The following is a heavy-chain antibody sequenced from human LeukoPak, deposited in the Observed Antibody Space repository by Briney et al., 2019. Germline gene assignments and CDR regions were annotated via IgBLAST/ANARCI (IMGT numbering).Heavy chain of an antibody. Sequence: GGSLRLSCAASGFTFSRDDMHWVRQATGKGLEWVSGIGTAGDTYYGGSVEGRFTISRENAENSLYLQMNSLTAGDTAVYYCARGISTVRGVMSPFDFWGQGILVTVSS. D-gene: IGHD3-10*01. CDR2: IGTAGDT. J-gene: IGHJ4*02. CDR1: GFTFSRDD. CDR3: ARGISTVRGVMSPFDF. V-gene: IGHV3-13*01.